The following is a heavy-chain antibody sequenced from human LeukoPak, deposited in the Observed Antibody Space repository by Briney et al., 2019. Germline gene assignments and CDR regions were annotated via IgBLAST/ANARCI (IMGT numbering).Heavy chain of an antibody. D-gene: IGHD5-24*01. J-gene: IGHJ4*02. V-gene: IGHV4-34*01. CDR3: ARGEDGYNGD. CDR1: GGSFSGYY. Sequence: PSETLSLTCAVYGGSFSGYYWSWIRQAPGKGLEWIGEINHSGSTNYNPSLKSRVTISVDTSKNQFSLKLSSVTAADTAVYYCARGEDGYNGDWGQGTLVTVSS. CDR2: INHSGST.